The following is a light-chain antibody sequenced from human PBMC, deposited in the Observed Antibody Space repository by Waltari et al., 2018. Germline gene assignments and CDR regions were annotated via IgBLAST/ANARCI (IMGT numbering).Light chain of an antibody. CDR3: MQGTHWPVYT. V-gene: IGKV2-30*01. J-gene: IGKJ2*01. CDR1: ESLLFSDGNTY. CDR2: KVS. Sequence: VVMTPSPLSLPVTLGQPASISCRSSESLLFSDGNTYLNWFHQRPGQSPRRLIYKVSNRDSGVPDRFSGSGSDTVFTLKISRVEAEDVGVYYCMQGTHWPVYTFGQGTRLEIK.